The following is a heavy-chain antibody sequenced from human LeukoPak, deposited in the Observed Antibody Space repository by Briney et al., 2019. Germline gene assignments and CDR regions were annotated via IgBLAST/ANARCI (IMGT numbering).Heavy chain of an antibody. J-gene: IGHJ4*02. CDR1: GGSISSYY. Sequence: PSETLSLTCTVSGGSISSYYWSWIRQPAGKGLEWIGRIYTSGSTNYNPSLKSRVTMSVDTSKNQFSLKLSSVTAADTAVYYCARVPLYESTGYSLYYFDYWGQGTLVTVSS. V-gene: IGHV4-4*07. CDR3: ARVPLYESTGYSLYYFDY. CDR2: IYTSGST. D-gene: IGHD3-22*01.